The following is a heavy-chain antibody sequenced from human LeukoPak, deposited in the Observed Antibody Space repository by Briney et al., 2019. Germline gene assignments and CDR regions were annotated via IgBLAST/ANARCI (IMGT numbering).Heavy chain of an antibody. D-gene: IGHD5-18*01. Sequence: GGSLRLSCAASGFTFSSYAMSWVRQAPGKGLEWVSTISGSGDSTYYADSVKGRFTISRDNSKNTLYLQMNSLRAEDTAVYYCASGSYGPFDYWGQGTLVTVSS. CDR1: GFTFSSYA. CDR2: ISGSGDST. CDR3: ASGSYGPFDY. V-gene: IGHV3-23*01. J-gene: IGHJ4*02.